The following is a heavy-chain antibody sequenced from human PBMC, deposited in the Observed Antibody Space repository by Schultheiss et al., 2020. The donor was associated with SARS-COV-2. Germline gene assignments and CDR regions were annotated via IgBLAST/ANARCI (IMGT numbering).Heavy chain of an antibody. Sequence: GESLKISCAASGFTFSSYAMSWVRQAPGKGLEWVSAISGSGGSTYYADSVKGRFTISRDNSKNTLYLQMNSLRAEDTAVYYCAKDAGITMVRGTAAFDPWGQGTLVTVSS. CDR3: AKDAGITMVRGTAAFDP. V-gene: IGHV3-23*01. CDR2: ISGSGGST. D-gene: IGHD3-10*01. J-gene: IGHJ5*02. CDR1: GFTFSSYA.